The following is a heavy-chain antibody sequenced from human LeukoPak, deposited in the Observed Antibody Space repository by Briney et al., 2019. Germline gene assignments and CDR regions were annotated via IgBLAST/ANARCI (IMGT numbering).Heavy chain of an antibody. CDR3: ARRYWNYSDVFDY. CDR1: GGSISSGGYY. V-gene: IGHV4-39*01. CDR2: IYYSGST. D-gene: IGHD1-7*01. Sequence: PSQTLSLTCTVSGGSISSGGYYWGWIRQPPGKGLEWIGSIYYSGSTYYNPSLKSRVTISVDTSKNQFSLKLSSVTAADTAVYYCARRYWNYSDVFDYWGQGTLVTVSS. J-gene: IGHJ4*02.